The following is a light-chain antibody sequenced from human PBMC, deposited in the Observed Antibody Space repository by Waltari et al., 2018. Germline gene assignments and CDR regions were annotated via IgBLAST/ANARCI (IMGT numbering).Light chain of an antibody. V-gene: IGKV3-15*01. J-gene: IGKJ1*01. Sequence: EIVMTQSPATLSVSPGARATLSCRASQSVSSSLAWYQQKRGQAPRLLFYGASIRATGIPVRFSGSGSGTDFTLTIDSVQSEDFAVYYCQQYDNWALLFGQGTKVEIK. CDR1: QSVSSS. CDR2: GAS. CDR3: QQYDNWALL.